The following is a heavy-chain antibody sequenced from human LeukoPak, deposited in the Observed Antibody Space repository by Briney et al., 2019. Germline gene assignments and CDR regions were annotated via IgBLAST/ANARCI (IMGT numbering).Heavy chain of an antibody. CDR2: IYYSGST. V-gene: IGHV4-39*01. CDR3: ASLMEIAVAGNYFDY. D-gene: IGHD6-19*01. J-gene: IGHJ4*02. CDR1: GGSISSSSYY. Sequence: PSETLSLTCTVSGGSISSSSYYWGWIRQPPGKGLEWIGSIYYSGSTYYNPSLKSRVTISVDTSKNQFSLRLSSVTAADTAVYYCASLMEIAVAGNYFDYWGQGTLVTVSS.